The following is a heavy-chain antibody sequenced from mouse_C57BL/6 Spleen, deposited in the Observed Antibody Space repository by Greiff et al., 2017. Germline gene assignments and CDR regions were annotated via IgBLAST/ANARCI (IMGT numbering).Heavy chain of an antibody. V-gene: IGHV3-6*01. CDR2: ISYDGSN. CDR3: ARRRIYYGTSYFDV. Sequence: EVKLVESGPGLVKPSQSLSLTCSVTGYSITSGYYWNWIRQFPGNKLEWMGYISYDGSNNYNPSLKNRISITRDTSKNQFFLKLNSVTTEDTATYYCARRRIYYGTSYFDVWGTGTTVTVSS. J-gene: IGHJ1*03. CDR1: GYSITSGYY. D-gene: IGHD1-1*01.